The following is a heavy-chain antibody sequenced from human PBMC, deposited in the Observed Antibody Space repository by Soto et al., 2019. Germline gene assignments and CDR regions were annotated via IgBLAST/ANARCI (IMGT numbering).Heavy chain of an antibody. D-gene: IGHD3-3*01. Sequence: QVQLVQSGAEVKKPGSSVKVSSKASGGTFSSYAISWVRQAPGQGLEWMGGIIPIFGTANYAQKFQGRVTITADESTSTAYMELSSLRSEDTAVYYCARDNYDFWSGYSHYYYGMDVWGQGTTVTVSS. J-gene: IGHJ6*02. V-gene: IGHV1-69*01. CDR3: ARDNYDFWSGYSHYYYGMDV. CDR1: GGTFSSYA. CDR2: IIPIFGTA.